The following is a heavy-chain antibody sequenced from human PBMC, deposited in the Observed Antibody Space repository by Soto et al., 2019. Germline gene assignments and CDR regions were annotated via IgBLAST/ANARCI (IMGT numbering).Heavy chain of an antibody. D-gene: IGHD4-4*01. J-gene: IGHJ5*02. V-gene: IGHV4-59*08. CDR1: GGSITGYY. CDR3: ARHSYYSNPRRFVP. Sequence: QVQLQESGPGLVQPSETLSLTYTVSGGSITGYYWSWIRQPPGKGPEWIGNIHYSGSTNYNPSLKSRGTLSVDTSKNQFSLRLSYVTAAEPAVYYCARHSYYSNPRRFVPWGQGTLVTFSS. CDR2: IHYSGST.